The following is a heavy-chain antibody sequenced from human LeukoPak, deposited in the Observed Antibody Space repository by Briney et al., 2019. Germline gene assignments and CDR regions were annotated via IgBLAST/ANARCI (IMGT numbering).Heavy chain of an antibody. Sequence: GGSLRLSCAASGFTFSGSALHWVRQASGKGLEWIGRIRSKTNNYATTYAASVTGRFTISRDDAENTAYLQMNSLKTEDTAVYYCARVVTRGDAFDIWGQGTMVTVSS. D-gene: IGHD4-23*01. CDR2: IRSKTNNYAT. CDR1: GFTFSGSA. CDR3: ARVVTRGDAFDI. V-gene: IGHV3-73*01. J-gene: IGHJ3*02.